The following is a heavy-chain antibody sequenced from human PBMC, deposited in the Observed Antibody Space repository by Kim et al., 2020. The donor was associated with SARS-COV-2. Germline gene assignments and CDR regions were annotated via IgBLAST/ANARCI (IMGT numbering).Heavy chain of an antibody. Sequence: SETLSLTCSVSGASITSSPYYWGWIRQPPGQGLEWIGTIYYSGGTYGNPSLKSRVTISVDTSKNQFSLQLTSVTAADTAVYYCAAAGEAFFFDFWAQGTL. CDR1: GASITSSPYY. CDR3: AAAGEAFFFDF. CDR2: IYYSGGT. V-gene: IGHV4-39*01. J-gene: IGHJ4*02. D-gene: IGHD3-10*01.